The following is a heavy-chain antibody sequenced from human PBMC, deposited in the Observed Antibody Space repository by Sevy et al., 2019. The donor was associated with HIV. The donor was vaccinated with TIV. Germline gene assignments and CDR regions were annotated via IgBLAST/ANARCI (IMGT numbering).Heavy chain of an antibody. CDR1: GYTFTGYY. Sequence: ASVKVSCKASGYTFTGYYMHWVRQAPGQGLEWMGWINPNSGGTNYAQKFQGRVTMTRDTSISTAYMELSRLRSDDTAVYYCARVGSSRYYPVWVDPWGHGTLVTVSS. V-gene: IGHV1-2*02. D-gene: IGHD3-22*01. CDR2: INPNSGGT. J-gene: IGHJ5*02. CDR3: ARVGSSRYYPVWVDP.